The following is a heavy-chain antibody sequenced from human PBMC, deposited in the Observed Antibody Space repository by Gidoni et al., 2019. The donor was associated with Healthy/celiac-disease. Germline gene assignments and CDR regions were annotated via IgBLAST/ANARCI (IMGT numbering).Heavy chain of an antibody. CDR2: IYYSGST. V-gene: IGHV4-59*01. Sequence: QVQLQESGPGLVKPSETLSLTCTVSGGSISSYYWSWIRQPPGKGLEWIGYIYYSGSTNYNPSLKSRVTISVDTSKNQFSLKLSSVTAADTAVYYCAAHKGDSSWYHAFDIWGQGTMVTVSS. CDR1: GGSISSYY. D-gene: IGHD6-13*01. J-gene: IGHJ3*02. CDR3: AAHKGDSSWYHAFDI.